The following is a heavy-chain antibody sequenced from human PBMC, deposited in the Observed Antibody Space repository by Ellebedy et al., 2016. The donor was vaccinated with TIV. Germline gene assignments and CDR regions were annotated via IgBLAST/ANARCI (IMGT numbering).Heavy chain of an antibody. CDR2: IIPILGIA. CDR3: ARVPPHPRLGYGMDV. J-gene: IGHJ6*02. Sequence: AASVKVSCKASGGTFSSYAISWVRQAPGQGLEWMGRIIPILGIANYAQKFQGRVTITADKSTSTAYMELSSLRSEDTAVYYCARVPPHPRLGYGMDVWGQGTTVTVSS. CDR1: GGTFSSYA. V-gene: IGHV1-69*04. D-gene: IGHD3-22*01.